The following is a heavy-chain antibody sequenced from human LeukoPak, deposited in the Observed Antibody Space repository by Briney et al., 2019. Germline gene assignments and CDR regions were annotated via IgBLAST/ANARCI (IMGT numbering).Heavy chain of an antibody. V-gene: IGHV3-21*01. D-gene: IGHD1-1*01. J-gene: IGHJ4*02. Sequence: GGSLRLSCAASGFTFSTSGVGWVRQAPGKGLAWVSSISSATGSRYYADSVKGRFTICRDNAKNSLRLQMNSLRAEDTAVYYCARDRGGYNDYWGQGTLVTVSS. CDR1: GFTFSTSG. CDR2: ISSATGSR. CDR3: ARDRGGYNDY.